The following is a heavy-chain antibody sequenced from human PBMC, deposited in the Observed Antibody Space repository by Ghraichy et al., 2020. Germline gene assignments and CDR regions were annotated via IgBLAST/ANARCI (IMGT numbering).Heavy chain of an antibody. Sequence: GESLNISCAASGFTFSSYAMSWVHQAPGKGLEWVSAISGSGGSTYYADSVKGRFTISRDNSKNTLYLQMNSLRAEDTAVYYCAKDVLIGRLTHGMDVWGQGTTVTVSS. CDR3: AKDVLIGRLTHGMDV. J-gene: IGHJ6*02. CDR1: GFTFSSYA. D-gene: IGHD2/OR15-2a*01. CDR2: ISGSGGST. V-gene: IGHV3-23*01.